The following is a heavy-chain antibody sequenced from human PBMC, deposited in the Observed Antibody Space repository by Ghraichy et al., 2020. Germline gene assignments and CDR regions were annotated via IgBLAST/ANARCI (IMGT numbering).Heavy chain of an antibody. Sequence: GGSLRLSCATSGFTFNTYGMHWVRQAPGKGLEWVGIIWYDGTNKYYGDSVKGRFTISRDNSKNTLYLQMSSLRVEDTAVYYCARDRDGSYGYFDYWGQGVVVTVSP. V-gene: IGHV3-33*01. CDR3: ARDRDGSYGYFDY. D-gene: IGHD3-10*01. J-gene: IGHJ4*02. CDR2: IWYDGTNK. CDR1: GFTFNTYG.